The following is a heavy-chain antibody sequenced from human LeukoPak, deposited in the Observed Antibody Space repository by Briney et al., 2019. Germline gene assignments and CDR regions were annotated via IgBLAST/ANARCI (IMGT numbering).Heavy chain of an antibody. V-gene: IGHV1-69*05. D-gene: IGHD6-13*01. CDR1: GGTFSSYA. Sequence: SVKVSCKASGGTFSSYAISWVRQAPGQGLEWMGRIIPIFGTANYAQKFQGRVTITTDESTSTAYMELSSLRSEDTAVYYCAATIAAAATSDYWGQGILVTVSS. CDR3: AATIAAAATSDY. J-gene: IGHJ4*02. CDR2: IIPIFGTA.